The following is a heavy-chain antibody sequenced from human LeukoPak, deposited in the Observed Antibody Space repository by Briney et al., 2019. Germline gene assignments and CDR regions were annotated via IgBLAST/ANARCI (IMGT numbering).Heavy chain of an antibody. CDR3: AGTAWYFDC. CDR1: GCSISSGGYY. CDR2: IYYSGIT. J-gene: IGHJ4*02. V-gene: IGHV4-31*03. Sequence: PPETLSLTCTVPGCSISSGGYYCSWIRQHPGKGLEWIGYIYYSGITYYNPSLKSRVTISVDTSKNQFSLKLSSVTAADTAVYYCAGTAWYFDCWGQGTLVTVSS. D-gene: IGHD6-25*01.